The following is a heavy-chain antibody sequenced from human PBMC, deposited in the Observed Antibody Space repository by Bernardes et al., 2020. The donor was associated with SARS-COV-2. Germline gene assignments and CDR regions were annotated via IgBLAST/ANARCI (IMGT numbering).Heavy chain of an antibody. CDR1: GFIFTDHY. CDR3: VRVDNNWVFDS. CDR2: SRNQANGYTT. Sequence: GGSLRLSCVASGFIFTDHYMDWVRQAPGKGLEWVGRSRNQANGYTTEYGASGKGRFTISRDDSQNSVYLQMNSLQAEDTAVYYCVRVDNNWVFDSWGQGALVTVSS. J-gene: IGHJ4*02. V-gene: IGHV3-72*01. D-gene: IGHD1-1*01.